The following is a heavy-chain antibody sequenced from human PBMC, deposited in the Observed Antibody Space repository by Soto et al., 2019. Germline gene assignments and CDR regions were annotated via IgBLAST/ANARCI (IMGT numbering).Heavy chain of an antibody. CDR1: GFTVSNAW. Sequence: PXGSLRLFGTVSGFTVSNAWMTGVRQAPGKGLEWVGRIKSKTDDGPTDYAAPVKGRFTISRDDSRNTLYLQMNSLKTEDTAVYYCTTDSSSRDYYYYYGMDVWGQGTTVTVSS. D-gene: IGHD2-2*01. CDR3: TTDSSSRDYYYYYGMDV. J-gene: IGHJ6*02. V-gene: IGHV3-15*01. CDR2: IKSKTDDGPT.